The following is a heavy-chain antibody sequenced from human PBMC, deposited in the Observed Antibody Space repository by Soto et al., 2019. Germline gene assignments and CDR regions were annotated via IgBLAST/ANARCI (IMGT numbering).Heavy chain of an antibody. CDR2: IYYSGST. J-gene: IGHJ2*01. D-gene: IGHD3-16*01. CDR3: ARDGGDSWYFDL. Sequence: PSETLSLTCTVSGGSISSYYWSWIRQPPGKGLEWIGYIYYSGSTNYNPSLKGRVTISVDTSKNQFSLKLSSVTAADTAVYYCARDGGDSWYFDLWGRGTLVTV. CDR1: GGSISSYY. V-gene: IGHV4-59*01.